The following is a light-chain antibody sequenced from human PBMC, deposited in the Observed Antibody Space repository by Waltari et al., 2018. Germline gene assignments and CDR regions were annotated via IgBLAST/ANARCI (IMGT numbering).Light chain of an antibody. CDR2: DVI. V-gene: IGLV2-11*01. CDR3: CSFAGTYTWV. J-gene: IGLJ3*02. Sequence: QSALTQPRSVSGSPGQSVTIPCTGTSRDVGGYNHVSWYQQHPGKAPKLMIYDVIKRPSGVPDRFSGSKSGITASLTISGLQAEDEADYYCCSFAGTYTWVFGGGTKLTVL. CDR1: SRDVGGYNH.